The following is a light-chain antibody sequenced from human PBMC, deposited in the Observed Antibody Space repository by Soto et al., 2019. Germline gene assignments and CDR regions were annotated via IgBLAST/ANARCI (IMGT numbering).Light chain of an antibody. J-gene: IGLJ2*01. V-gene: IGLV2-14*01. Sequence: QSALTQPASVSGSPGQSITISCSGTSSDVGGYNYVSWYQQHLGKAPKLMVYDVSNRPSGVSNRFSGSKSGNTAYLTTSGLQAEDEADYYCSSYTTSSTLIFGGGTKLTVL. CDR1: SSDVGGYNY. CDR3: SSYTTSSTLI. CDR2: DVS.